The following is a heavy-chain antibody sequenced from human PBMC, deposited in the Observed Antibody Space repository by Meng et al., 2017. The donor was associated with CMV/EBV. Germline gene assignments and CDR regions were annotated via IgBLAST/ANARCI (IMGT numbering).Heavy chain of an antibody. CDR3: AGTLGYCSSTSCQTQHH. CDR1: GDSVSSNSAA. CDR2: TYYRSKWYN. D-gene: IGHD2-2*01. V-gene: IGHV6-1*01. Sequence: SQTLSLTCAISGDSVSSNSAAWHWIRQSPSRGLEWLGRTYYRSKWYNDYAVSVKSRITINPDTSKNQFSLQLNSVTPEDTAVYYCAGTLGYCSSTSCQTQHHWGQGTLVTVSS. J-gene: IGHJ5*02.